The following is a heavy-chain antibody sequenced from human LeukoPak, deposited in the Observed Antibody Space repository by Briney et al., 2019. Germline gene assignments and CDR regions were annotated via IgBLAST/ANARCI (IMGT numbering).Heavy chain of an antibody. V-gene: IGHV3-74*01. J-gene: IGHJ4*02. CDR2: INSDGFSI. CDR3: ARERGWLNYYDSSGPYAAFFDY. Sequence: GGSLRLSCAASGFTFSAYWMHWVRQAPGKGLVWVSRINSDGFSIAYADSVKGRFTISRDNAKNSLYLQMNSLRAEDTAVYYCARERGWLNYYDSSGPYAAFFDYWGQGTLVTVSS. D-gene: IGHD3-22*01. CDR1: GFTFSAYW.